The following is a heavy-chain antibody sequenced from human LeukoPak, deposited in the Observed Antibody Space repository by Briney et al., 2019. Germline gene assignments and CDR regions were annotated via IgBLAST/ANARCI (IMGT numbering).Heavy chain of an antibody. CDR1: GYTFTSYG. CDR2: ISVYNGNT. J-gene: IGHJ4*02. D-gene: IGHD6-19*01. CDR3: ATVHRSGWYLDY. Sequence: GASVKVSCKASGYTFTSYGINWVRQAPGQGLEWMGWISVYNGNTNYAQKLQGRVTMTTDTSTSTVYMELRSLRSEDTAVYYCATVHRSGWYLDYWGQGTLVTVSS. V-gene: IGHV1-18*01.